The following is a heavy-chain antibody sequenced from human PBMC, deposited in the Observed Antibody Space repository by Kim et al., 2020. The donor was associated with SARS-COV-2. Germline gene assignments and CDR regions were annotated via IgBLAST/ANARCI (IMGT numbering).Heavy chain of an antibody. J-gene: IGHJ6*02. V-gene: IGHV3-33*05. CDR3: ARDMAVAGYYYYYGMDV. D-gene: IGHD6-19*01. Sequence: GGSLRLSCAASGFTFSSYGMNWVRQAPGKGLEWVAFISYDGSNKYYADSVKGRFTISRDNSKNTRYLQMNSLRAEDTAVYYCARDMAVAGYYYYYGMDVWGQGTTVTVSS. CDR2: ISYDGSNK. CDR1: GFTFSSYG.